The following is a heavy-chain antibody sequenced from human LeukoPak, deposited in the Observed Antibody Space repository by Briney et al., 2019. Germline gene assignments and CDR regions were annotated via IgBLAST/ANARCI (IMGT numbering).Heavy chain of an antibody. J-gene: IGHJ4*02. V-gene: IGHV4-59*08. CDR2: IYYSGST. Sequence: SETLSLTCTVSGGSISSYYWSWIRQPPGKGLEWIGYIYYSGSTNYNPSLKSRVTISVDTSKNQFSLKLSSVTAADTAVYYCARASYSSSWYAVDYWGQGTLVTVSS. CDR1: GGSISSYY. D-gene: IGHD6-13*01. CDR3: ARASYSSSWYAVDY.